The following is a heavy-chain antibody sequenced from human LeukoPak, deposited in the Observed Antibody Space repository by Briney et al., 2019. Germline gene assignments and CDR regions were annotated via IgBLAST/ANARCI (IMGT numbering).Heavy chain of an antibody. J-gene: IGHJ4*02. V-gene: IGHV4-61*01. CDR3: ARDRVRGNSNPFFDC. CDR2: IYYSGST. Sequence: SETLSLTCTVSGGSVSSGTYYWSWIRQPPGKGPEWIGYIYYSGSTNYNPSLKSRVTISVDTSKNQFSLKLSSVTAADTAVYYCARDRVRGNSNPFFDCWGQGTLVTVSS. D-gene: IGHD4-11*01. CDR1: GGSVSSGTYY.